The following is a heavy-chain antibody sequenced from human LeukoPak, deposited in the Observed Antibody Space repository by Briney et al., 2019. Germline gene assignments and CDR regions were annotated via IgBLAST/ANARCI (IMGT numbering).Heavy chain of an antibody. V-gene: IGHV3-33*06. CDR3: AKGMATVTPIDY. D-gene: IGHD4-17*01. CDR2: IWYDGSNK. J-gene: IGHJ4*02. CDR1: GFTLSSYG. Sequence: GGSLRLSCAASGFTLSSYGMHWVRQAPGKGLEWVAVIWYDGSNKYYADSVKGRFTISRDNSKNTLYLQMNSLRAEDTAVYYCAKGMATVTPIDYWGKGTLVTVSS.